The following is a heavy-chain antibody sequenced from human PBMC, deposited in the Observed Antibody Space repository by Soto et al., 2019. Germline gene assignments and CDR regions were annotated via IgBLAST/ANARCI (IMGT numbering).Heavy chain of an antibody. J-gene: IGHJ5*02. CDR1: GFSLSTSGAA. CDR3: AHRATMTIFGLIIDNGIWFDP. Sequence: QINLIESGPTLVNPTQTLTLTCTFSGFSLSTSGAAVGWVRQPPGRALEWLALIYWDGAKRYNASLGNRLTITKDTPMNQVVLTLTNVDPAYTATYYCAHRATMTIFGLIIDNGIWFDPWGQGTRVSVSS. V-gene: IGHV2-5*02. CDR2: IYWDGAK. D-gene: IGHD3-3*01.